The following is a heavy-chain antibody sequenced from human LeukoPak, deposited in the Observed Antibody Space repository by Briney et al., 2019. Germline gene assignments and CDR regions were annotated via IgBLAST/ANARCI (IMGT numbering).Heavy chain of an antibody. Sequence: GGSLRLSCVASGFSFTTHAMGWVRQAPGKGLEWVSAISGSGGSTYYADSVKGRFTISRDNSKNTLYLQMNSLRAEDTAVYYCAKFDSRQVYGSGIHWFDPWGQGTLVTVSS. V-gene: IGHV3-23*01. CDR3: AKFDSRQVYGSGIHWFDP. CDR1: GFSFTTHA. CDR2: ISGSGGST. D-gene: IGHD3-10*01. J-gene: IGHJ5*02.